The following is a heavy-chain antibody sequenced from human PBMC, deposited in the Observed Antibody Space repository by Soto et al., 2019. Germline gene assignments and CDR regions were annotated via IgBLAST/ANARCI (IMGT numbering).Heavy chain of an antibody. CDR2: ISYDGNIY. CDR1: GFTFSTFA. D-gene: IGHD3-10*01. CDR3: VRDHYGDVWEGYFDS. V-gene: IGHV3-30-3*01. Sequence: QVQLVESGGGVVQPGRSLRLSCAASGFTFSTFAMHWVRQAPGKGLEWVAIISYDGNIYYYADSVKGRFTISRDNSKNTLYLEMNSMRAEDTALYYCVRDHYGDVWEGYFDSWGQGTLVTVSS. J-gene: IGHJ4*02.